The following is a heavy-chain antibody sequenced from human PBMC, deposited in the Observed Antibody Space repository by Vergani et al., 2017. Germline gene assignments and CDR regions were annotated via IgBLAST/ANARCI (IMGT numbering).Heavy chain of an antibody. CDR1: GFRLSRFW. D-gene: IGHD3-10*01. J-gene: IGHJ4*02. Sequence: EVQLVESGGGFVQPGGSLRLSCAASGFRLSRFWMSWVRQAPDKGLEWVAHISPDGSATSYVDSVKGRFTISRDNSKNMLFLQMNNLRTEDTAIYYCAKQYFVSGNYLFDYWGQGTLVTVSS. CDR2: ISPDGSAT. CDR3: AKQYFVSGNYLFDY. V-gene: IGHV3-7*03.